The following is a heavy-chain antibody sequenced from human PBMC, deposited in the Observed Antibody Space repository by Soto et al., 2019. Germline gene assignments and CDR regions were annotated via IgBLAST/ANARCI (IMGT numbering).Heavy chain of an antibody. CDR2: INPSGGST. CDR1: GYTFTSYY. J-gene: IGHJ4*02. CDR3: ARDLVSDIVLVPAANQPPAVDY. V-gene: IGHV1-46*01. D-gene: IGHD2-2*01. Sequence: GASVKVSCKASGYTFTSYYMHWVRQAPGQGLEWMGIINPSGGSTSYAQKFQGRVTMTRDTSTSTVYMELSSLRSEDTAVYYCARDLVSDIVLVPAANQPPAVDYWGQGTLVTVSS.